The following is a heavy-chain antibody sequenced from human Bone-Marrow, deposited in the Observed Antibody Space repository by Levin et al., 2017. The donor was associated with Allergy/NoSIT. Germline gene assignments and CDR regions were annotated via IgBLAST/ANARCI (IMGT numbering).Heavy chain of an antibody. J-gene: IGHJ3*01. Sequence: ASVKVSCKASGFSLSNFGLTWVRQAPGQGLEWMGWISPYNGDTKYAQKLQGRVTMTADTATNTAHMELRSLSFDDTAVYYCAREMADTGADTFDLWGQGTMVTVSS. CDR3: AREMADTGADTFDL. CDR2: ISPYNGDT. D-gene: IGHD5-18*01. V-gene: IGHV1-18*01. CDR1: GFSLSNFG.